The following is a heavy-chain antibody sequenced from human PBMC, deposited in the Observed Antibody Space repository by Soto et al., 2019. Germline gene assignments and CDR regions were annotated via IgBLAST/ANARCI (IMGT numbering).Heavy chain of an antibody. CDR2: IFPGDSDT. D-gene: IGHD1-1*01. Sequence: PGESLKISCKGSGFKFSSYWIAWVRLVPGKGLEWMGIIFPGDSDTRYSPSFQGQVTISADKSTDTAYLKWGGLKASDSAIYYCARQLPGKLDVWGQGTTVTVSS. J-gene: IGHJ6*02. CDR1: GFKFSSYW. V-gene: IGHV5-51*01. CDR3: ARQLPGKLDV.